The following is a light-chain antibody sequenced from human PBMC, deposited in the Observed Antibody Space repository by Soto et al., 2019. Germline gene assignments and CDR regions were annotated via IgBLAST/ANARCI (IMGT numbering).Light chain of an antibody. CDR1: SSNIGSNT. J-gene: IGLJ2*01. Sequence: QAVVTQPPSASGTPGQRVSISCSGSSSNIGSNTVNWYQQLPGTAPTLLIYNNNQRPSGVPDRFSGSKSGTSASLAISGLQSEDEADYYCTSWDDSLNGPVVFGGGTKLTVL. CDR3: TSWDDSLNGPVV. V-gene: IGLV1-44*01. CDR2: NNN.